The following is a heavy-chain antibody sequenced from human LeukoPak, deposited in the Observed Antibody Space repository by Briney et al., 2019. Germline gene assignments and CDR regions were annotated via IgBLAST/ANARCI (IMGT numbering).Heavy chain of an antibody. J-gene: IGHJ4*02. CDR2: ISDSGGST. CDR1: GFTFNTYA. V-gene: IGHV3-23*01. Sequence: PGGSLRLSCEASGFTFNTYAMTWVRRGPGKGLEWVSYISDSGGSTYYADSVKGRFTISRDNSKNTLFLQMSSLRAEDTAVYYCAKGITMVRGVIAKTLFDYWGQGALVTVSS. D-gene: IGHD3-10*01. CDR3: AKGITMVRGVIAKTLFDY.